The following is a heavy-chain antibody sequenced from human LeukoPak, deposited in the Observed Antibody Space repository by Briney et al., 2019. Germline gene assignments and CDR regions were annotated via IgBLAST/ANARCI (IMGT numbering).Heavy chain of an antibody. J-gene: IGHJ5*02. CDR2: IIGSGSST. Sequence: PGGSLRLSCAASGFTFTNYAMSWVRQAPGKGLEWVSTIIGSGSSTYYADSVKGRFTISRDNSKNTLYLQMNSLRAEDTAVYYCASMRYSSGWSWGQGTLVTVSS. V-gene: IGHV3-23*01. CDR1: GFTFTNYA. CDR3: ASMRYSSGWS. D-gene: IGHD6-19*01.